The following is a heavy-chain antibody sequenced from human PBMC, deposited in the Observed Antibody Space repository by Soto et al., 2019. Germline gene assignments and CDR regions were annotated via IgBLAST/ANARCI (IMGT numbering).Heavy chain of an antibody. CDR1: GYTFTSYY. CDR2: INPSGGIT. CDR3: ARAGSRDGYNSAPTIFDY. J-gene: IGHJ4*02. D-gene: IGHD5-12*01. V-gene: IGHV1-46*01. Sequence: QVQLVQSGAEVKKPGASVKVSCKASGYTFTSYYIHWVRQAPGQGLEWMGIINPSGGITSYAQRFQGGVTVTRDTSTSTVYMELSSLGSEDTAVYYCARAGSRDGYNSAPTIFDYWGQGTLVTVSS.